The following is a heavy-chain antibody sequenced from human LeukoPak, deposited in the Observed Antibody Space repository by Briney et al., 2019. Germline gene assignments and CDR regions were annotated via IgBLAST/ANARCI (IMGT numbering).Heavy chain of an antibody. CDR2: IKQDGSEK. J-gene: IGHJ4*02. V-gene: IGHV3-7*01. CDR3: ARVGAVAGTVLDY. D-gene: IGHD6-19*01. CDR1: GFTFSRYW. Sequence: GGSLRLSCAASGFTFSRYWMSWVRQPPGKGLQWVAIIKQDGSEKYYMDSVKGRFTISRDNAKNSLFLQMHSPRAEDTAVYYCARVGAVAGTVLDYWGQGTLVTVSS.